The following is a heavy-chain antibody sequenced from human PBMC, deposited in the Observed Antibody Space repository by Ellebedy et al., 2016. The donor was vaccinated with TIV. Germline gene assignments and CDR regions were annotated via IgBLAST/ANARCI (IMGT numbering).Heavy chain of an antibody. D-gene: IGHD6-19*01. CDR2: LSAYNGNT. CDR3: ARAVSGWWGY. CDR1: GYTFTSYG. V-gene: IGHV1-18*01. J-gene: IGHJ4*02. Sequence: AASVKVSCNASGYTFTSYGISWVRHAPGQRLEWRGWLSAYNGNTNYAQKLQGRVTMTTDTSTSTAYMDLRSLRSDDTAVYYCARAVSGWWGYWGQGTLVTVSS.